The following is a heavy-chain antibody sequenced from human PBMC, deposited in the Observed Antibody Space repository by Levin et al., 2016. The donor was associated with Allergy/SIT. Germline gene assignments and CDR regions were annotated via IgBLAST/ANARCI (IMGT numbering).Heavy chain of an antibody. V-gene: IGHV4-39*01. CDR2: IYYSGST. Sequence: GSLRLSCTVSGGSISSSSYYWGWIRQPPGKGLEWIGSIYYSGSTYYNPSLKSRVTISVDTSKNQFSLKLSSVTAADTAVYYCARGVQAARQGSDSFDYWGQGTLVTVSS. CDR3: ARGVQAARQGSDSFDY. J-gene: IGHJ4*02. D-gene: IGHD6-6*01. CDR1: GGSISSSSYY.